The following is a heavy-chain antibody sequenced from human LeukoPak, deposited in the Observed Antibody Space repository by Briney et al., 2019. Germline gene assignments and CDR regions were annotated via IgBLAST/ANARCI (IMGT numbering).Heavy chain of an antibody. CDR2: ISDSGDRT. Sequence: GGSLRLSCAASGFTFSSCTMNWIRQAPGKGLEWVSGISDSGDRTHYADSVKGRFTVSRDNSKNTLYLQMNSLRAEDTAVHYCATLPGGDLPPDCWGQGTLVTVSS. CDR1: GFTFSSCT. D-gene: IGHD3-16*01. V-gene: IGHV3-23*01. CDR3: ATLPGGDLPPDC. J-gene: IGHJ4*02.